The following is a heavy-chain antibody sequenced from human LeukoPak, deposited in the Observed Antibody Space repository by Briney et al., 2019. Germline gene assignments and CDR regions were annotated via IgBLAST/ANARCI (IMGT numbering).Heavy chain of an antibody. CDR3: ARGLLCQLPGPFDP. J-gene: IGHJ5*02. CDR2: INHSGST. D-gene: IGHD2-2*01. CDR1: GRSFSGYY. V-gene: IGHV4-34*01. Sequence: PSETLSLTCAVYGRSFSGYYWSWIRQPPGKGLEWIGEINHSGSTNYNPSLKSRVTISVDTSKNQFSLKLSSVTAADTAVYYCARGLLCQLPGPFDPWGQGTLVTVSS.